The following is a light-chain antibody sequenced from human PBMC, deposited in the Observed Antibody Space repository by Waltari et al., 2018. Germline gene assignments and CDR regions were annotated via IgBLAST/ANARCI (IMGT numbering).Light chain of an antibody. J-gene: IGKJ2*01. Sequence: EIVLTQSPGTLSLSPGDGASLSCRASPNVHNNYLAWYQQRPGQAPRLLIYGASSRATGIPDRFSGSGSGTDFTLTISSLQAEDVALYFCQQYYSVPYTFGQGTKLEIK. V-gene: IGKV3-20*01. CDR2: GAS. CDR1: PNVHNNY. CDR3: QQYYSVPYT.